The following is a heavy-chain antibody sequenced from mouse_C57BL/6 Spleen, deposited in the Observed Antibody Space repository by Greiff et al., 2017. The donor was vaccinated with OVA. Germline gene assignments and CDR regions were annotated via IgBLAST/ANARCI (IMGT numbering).Heavy chain of an antibody. CDR2: ISSGGDYI. Sequence: EVKLVESGEGLVKPGGSLKLSCAASGFTFSSYAMSWVRQTPEKRLEWVAYISSGGDYIYYADTVKGRFTISRDNARNTLYLQMSSLKSEDTAMYYCTRGTTVVATVYWYFDVWGTGTTVTVSS. V-gene: IGHV5-9-1*02. J-gene: IGHJ1*03. CDR1: GFTFSSYA. D-gene: IGHD1-1*01. CDR3: TRGTTVVATVYWYFDV.